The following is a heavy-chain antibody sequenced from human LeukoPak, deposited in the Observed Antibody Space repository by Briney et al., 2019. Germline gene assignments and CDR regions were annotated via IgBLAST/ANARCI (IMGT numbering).Heavy chain of an antibody. CDR2: MTTTSSYI. CDR1: GFTFSDYD. V-gene: IGHV3-21*01. J-gene: IGHJ4*02. D-gene: IGHD6-13*01. Sequence: PGGSLRLSCAASGFTFSDYDMSWVRQAPGKGLEWVSSMTTTSSYIYYADSVKGRFTISRDNAKNSLYLQMNSLRAEDTALYYCARLIGYAIAAAATDYWGQGALVTVSS. CDR3: ARLIGYAIAAAATDY.